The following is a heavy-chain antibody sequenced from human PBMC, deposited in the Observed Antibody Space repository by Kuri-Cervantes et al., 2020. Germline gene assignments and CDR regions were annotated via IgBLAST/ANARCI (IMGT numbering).Heavy chain of an antibody. V-gene: IGHV3-64*02. CDR2: IGSNGVNT. CDR3: AKSIQRGTSAFDI. J-gene: IGHJ3*02. Sequence: GGSLRLSCVASGFAFSMYGMYWVRQAPGKGLEYVSAIGSNGVNTEYADSVKGRFTISRDNSKNTLYLQMGSLRAEDMAMYYCAKSIQRGTSAFDIWGQGTMVTVSS. CDR1: GFAFSMYG. D-gene: IGHD5-24*01.